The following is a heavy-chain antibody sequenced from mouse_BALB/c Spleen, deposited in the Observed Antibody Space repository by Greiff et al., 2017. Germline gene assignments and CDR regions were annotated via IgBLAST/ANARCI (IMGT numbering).Heavy chain of an antibody. CDR1: GFTFTDYY. J-gene: IGHJ4*01. CDR3: AREEYGNYGVDY. D-gene: IGHD2-10*02. V-gene: IGHV7-3*02. Sequence: EVQVVESGGGLVQPGGSLRLSCATSGFTFTDYYMSWVRQPPGKALEWLGFIRNKANGYTTEYSASVKGRFTISRDNSQSILYLQMNALRAEDSATYYCAREEYGNYGVDYWGQGTSVTVSS. CDR2: IRNKANGYTT.